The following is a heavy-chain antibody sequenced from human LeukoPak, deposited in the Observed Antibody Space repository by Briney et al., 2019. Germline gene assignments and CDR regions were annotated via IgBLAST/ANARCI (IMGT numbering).Heavy chain of an antibody. CDR2: IRSKANSYAT. J-gene: IGHJ2*01. D-gene: IGHD1-1*01. V-gene: IGHV3-73*01. Sequence: GGSLRLSCAASGFTFSGSAMHWVRQASGKGLEWVGRIRSKANSYATAYAASVKGRFTISRDDSKNTAYLQMNSLRAEDTAVYYCAGSDTTGYIPREWDYWYFDLWGRGTLVTVSS. CDR3: AGSDTTGYIPREWDYWYFDL. CDR1: GFTFSGSA.